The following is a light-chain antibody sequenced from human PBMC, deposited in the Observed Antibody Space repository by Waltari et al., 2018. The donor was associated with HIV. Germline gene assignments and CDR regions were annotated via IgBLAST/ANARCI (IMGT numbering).Light chain of an antibody. J-gene: IGLJ3*02. CDR1: SSDVGGYNY. V-gene: IGLV2-14*01. CDR2: DVS. CDR3: SSYTSSSTWV. Sequence: QSALTQPASVSGSPGQSITISCTGTSSDVGGYNYVSWYQQHPGKAPKLKIYDVSNRPSGVSNRFSGSKSGNTASLTISGLQAEDEADYYCSSYTSSSTWVFGGGT.